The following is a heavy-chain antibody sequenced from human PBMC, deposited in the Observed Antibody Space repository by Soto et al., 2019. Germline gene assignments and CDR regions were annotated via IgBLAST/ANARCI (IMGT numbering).Heavy chain of an antibody. CDR3: ARDGYCTNGVCYGAAGDYYYYYGMDV. CDR1: GFTFSSYS. D-gene: IGHD2-8*01. CDR2: ISSSSSYI. V-gene: IGHV3-21*01. J-gene: IGHJ6*02. Sequence: PGGSLRLSCAASGFTFSSYSMNWVRQAPWKGLEWVSSISSSSSYIYYADSVKGRFTISRDNAKNSLYLQMNSLRAEDTAVYYCARDGYCTNGVCYGAAGDYYYYYGMDVWGQGTTVTVSS.